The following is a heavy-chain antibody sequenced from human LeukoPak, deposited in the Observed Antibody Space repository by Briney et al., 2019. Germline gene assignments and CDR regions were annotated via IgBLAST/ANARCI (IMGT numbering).Heavy chain of an antibody. V-gene: IGHV3-7*03. CDR1: GFSFSSYW. J-gene: IGHJ3*02. Sequence: GGSLRLSCAASGFSFSSYWMSWVRQAPGKGLEWVANINPDGSNMLYVDSVKGRFTISRDNAKNSLYLQMNNLRAEDTAVYYCAKGNYYDSSGYYYEDAFDIWGQGTMVTVSS. D-gene: IGHD3-22*01. CDR2: INPDGSNM. CDR3: AKGNYYDSSGYYYEDAFDI.